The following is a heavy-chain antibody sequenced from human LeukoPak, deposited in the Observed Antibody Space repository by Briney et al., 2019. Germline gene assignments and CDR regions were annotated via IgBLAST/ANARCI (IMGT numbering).Heavy chain of an antibody. V-gene: IGHV3-64D*09. D-gene: IGHD2-15*01. CDR3: VKDVGDYCSGGSCYSYFDY. J-gene: IGHJ4*02. CDR1: GLTFSRYA. Sequence: PGGSLRLSCAASGLTFSRYAMSWVRQAPGKGLDYVSAISSNGGSTYYADSVKGRFTISRDNSKNTLYLQMSSPRAEDTAVYYCVKDVGDYCSGGSCYSYFDYWGQGTLVTVSS. CDR2: ISSNGGST.